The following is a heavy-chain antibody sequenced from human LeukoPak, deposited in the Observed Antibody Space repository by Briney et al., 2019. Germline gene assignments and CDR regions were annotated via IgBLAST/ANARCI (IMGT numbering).Heavy chain of an antibody. V-gene: IGHV1-18*01. J-gene: IGHJ4*02. CDR1: GYTFTSYD. CDR3: ARRKATVVPGNDF. D-gene: IGHD3-22*01. CDR2: ISTKNVDT. Sequence: ASVKVSCKAFGYTFTSYDMSWVRQAPGKGLEWVGWISTKNVDTNYARSLQGRVTLTTDTSTNTAFMELRSLRSEDTAVYYCARRKATVVPGNDFWGQGTLVTVSS.